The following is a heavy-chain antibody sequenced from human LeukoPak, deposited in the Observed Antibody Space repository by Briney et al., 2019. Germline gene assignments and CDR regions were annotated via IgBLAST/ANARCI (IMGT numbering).Heavy chain of an antibody. Sequence: GGSLRLSCATSGFTFSNFWMHWVRQAPGKGLVWVSRTNHDGSSTNYADSVKGWFTISRDNSRNTVYLQMNSLRAEDTAVYYCAKDDRWLQFCCWGQGTLVTVSA. CDR1: GFTFSNFW. CDR3: AKDDRWLQFCC. V-gene: IGHV3-74*01. D-gene: IGHD5-24*01. CDR2: TNHDGSST. J-gene: IGHJ4*02.